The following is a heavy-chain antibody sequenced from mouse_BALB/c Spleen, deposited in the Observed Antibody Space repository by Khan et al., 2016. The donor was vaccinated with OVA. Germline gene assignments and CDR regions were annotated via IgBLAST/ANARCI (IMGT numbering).Heavy chain of an antibody. Sequence: EVELVESGGGLVKPGGSLKLSCAASGFTFSNYGVSWVRQTPETRLEWVASISSGDTTYYPDSVKGRFTISRDNARNILYLQMSSLRSEDTAMYYCARDYWFAYWGQGTLVTVSA. V-gene: IGHV5-6-5*01. CDR2: ISSGDTT. CDR3: ARDYWFAY. CDR1: GFTFSNYG. J-gene: IGHJ3*01.